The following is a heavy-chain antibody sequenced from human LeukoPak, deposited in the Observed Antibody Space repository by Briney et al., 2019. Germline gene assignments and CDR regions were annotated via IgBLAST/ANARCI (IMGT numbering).Heavy chain of an antibody. V-gene: IGHV3-23*01. J-gene: IGHJ4*02. CDR3: ARARGSGYYFDY. Sequence: GGSLRLSCAASGFTFSSYGMSWVRQAPGKGLEWVSAISGSGGSTYYADSVKGRFTISRDNSKNTLYLQMNSLRAEDTAVYYCARARGSGYYFDYWGQGTLVTVSS. CDR2: ISGSGGST. D-gene: IGHD3-22*01. CDR1: GFTFSSYG.